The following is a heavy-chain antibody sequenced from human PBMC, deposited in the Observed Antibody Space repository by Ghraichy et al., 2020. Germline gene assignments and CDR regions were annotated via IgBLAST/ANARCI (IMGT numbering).Heavy chain of an antibody. D-gene: IGHD4-17*01. CDR3: ARDALGDYVD. CDR2: IYYSGST. V-gene: IGHV4-31*03. Sequence: SETLSLTCTVSGGSISSGGYYWSWIRQHPGKGLEWIGYIYYSGSTYYNPSLKSRVTISVDTSKNQFSLKLSSVTAADTAVYYCARDALGDYVDWGQGTLVTVSS. J-gene: IGHJ4*02. CDR1: GGSISSGGYY.